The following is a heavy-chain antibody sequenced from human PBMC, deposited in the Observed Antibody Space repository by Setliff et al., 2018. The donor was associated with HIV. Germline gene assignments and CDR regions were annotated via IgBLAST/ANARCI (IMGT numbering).Heavy chain of an antibody. CDR2: ITSNLNYK. J-gene: IGHJ4*02. V-gene: IGHV3-21*01. Sequence: PGESLKISCAASGFNLVDYGMSWVRQAPGKGLEWVSSITSNLNYKYADSVKGRFTISRDNTKNSLYLQMNSLRAEDTAVYYCAKGDSFVFSYVYPDYWGPGTLVTVSS. CDR3: AKGDSFVFSYVYPDY. D-gene: IGHD3-22*01. CDR1: GFNLVDYG.